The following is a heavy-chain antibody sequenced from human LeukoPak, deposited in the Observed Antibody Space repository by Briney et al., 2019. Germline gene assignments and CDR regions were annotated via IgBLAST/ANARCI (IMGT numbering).Heavy chain of an antibody. CDR3: AKVENSRNLGFLDY. CDR1: GFTFSSYA. D-gene: IGHD1-14*01. Sequence: GGSLRLSCAASGFTFSSYAMNWVRQAPGKGLEWVSALSTSGSSTYYADSVRGRFTISRDNSKNTLFLRMNSLRAEDTAVYYCAKVENSRNLGFLDYWGQGTLVTVSS. CDR2: LSTSGSST. V-gene: IGHV3-23*01. J-gene: IGHJ4*02.